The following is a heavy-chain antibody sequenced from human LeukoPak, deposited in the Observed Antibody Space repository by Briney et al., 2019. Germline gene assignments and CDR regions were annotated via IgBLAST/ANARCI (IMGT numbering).Heavy chain of an antibody. Sequence: GRSLRLSCAASGFTFDDYAMHWVRQAPGKGLEWVSGISWNSGSIGHADSVKGRFTISRDNAKNSLYLQMNSLRAEDTALYYCAKDQGVLWFGSVDYWGQGTLVTVSS. CDR1: GFTFDDYA. J-gene: IGHJ4*02. D-gene: IGHD3-10*01. CDR3: AKDQGVLWFGSVDY. CDR2: ISWNSGSI. V-gene: IGHV3-9*01.